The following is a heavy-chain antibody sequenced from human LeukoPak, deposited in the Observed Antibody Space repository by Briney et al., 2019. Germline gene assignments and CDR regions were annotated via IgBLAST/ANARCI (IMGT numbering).Heavy chain of an antibody. Sequence: ASVKVSCKASGYTFTGYYMHWVRQAPGQGLEWMGWINPNSGGTNYAQKFQGRVTMTRDTSISTAYMELSRLRSGDTAVYYCARKPYDILTGYYLHNFDYWGQGTLVTVSS. CDR3: ARKPYDILTGYYLHNFDY. V-gene: IGHV1-2*02. D-gene: IGHD3-9*01. J-gene: IGHJ4*02. CDR1: GYTFTGYY. CDR2: INPNSGGT.